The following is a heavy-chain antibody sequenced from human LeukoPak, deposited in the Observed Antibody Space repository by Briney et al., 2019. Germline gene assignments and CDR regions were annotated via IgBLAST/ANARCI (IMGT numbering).Heavy chain of an antibody. V-gene: IGHV3-33*01. CDR2: IWYDGSNE. CDR3: ARGVVRDFWSGYPSKATYGMDV. J-gene: IGHJ6*02. Sequence: GGSLRLSCAASGFTFSSYGMHWVRQAPGKGLEWVAVIWYDGSNEYYADPVKGRFTISRDNSKNTLYLQMNSLRAEDTAVYYCARGVVRDFWSGYPSKATYGMDVWGQGTTVTVS. D-gene: IGHD3-3*01. CDR1: GFTFSSYG.